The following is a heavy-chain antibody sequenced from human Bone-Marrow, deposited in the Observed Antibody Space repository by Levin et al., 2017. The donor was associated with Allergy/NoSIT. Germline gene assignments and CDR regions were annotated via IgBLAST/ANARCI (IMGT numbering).Heavy chain of an antibody. J-gene: IGHJ1*01. CDR2: IIPILNIA. Sequence: SVKVSCKASEGTFGSSTITWVRQAPGQGLEWMGRIIPILNIANSAQKLQGRVTITADKSTNTAYLELTSLTFEDRAVYYCARDSDSYASGSPYWGQGTLVTVSS. D-gene: IGHD3-10*01. V-gene: IGHV1-69*04. CDR1: EGTFGSST. CDR3: ARDSDSYASGSPY.